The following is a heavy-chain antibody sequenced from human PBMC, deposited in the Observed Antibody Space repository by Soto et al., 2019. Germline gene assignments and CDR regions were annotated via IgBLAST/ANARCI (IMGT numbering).Heavy chain of an antibody. CDR3: AAAYSTGRRLLCY. CDR1: GFTFISSF. V-gene: IGHV3-21*01. J-gene: IGHJ4*02. Sequence: GGTLRLSCVASGFTFISSFMGWVRQAPGKGLEWLSSISSSSTFTHYADSVKGRFTISRDNAKNSLYLQMNSLRAEDTAVYYCAAAYSTGRRLLCYWGQGTL. CDR2: ISSSSTFT. D-gene: IGHD6-19*01.